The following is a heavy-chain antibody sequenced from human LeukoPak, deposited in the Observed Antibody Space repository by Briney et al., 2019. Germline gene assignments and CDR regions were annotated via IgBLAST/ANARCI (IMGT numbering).Heavy chain of an antibody. CDR3: ARAGGTSWADY. J-gene: IGHJ4*02. Sequence: GGSLRLSCEASGFTFRDYWLTWVRQAPGKGLEWVANVKQDGTEKFYVDSVKGRFTISRDNGKNSLYLQMNSLRVEDTAIYYCARAGGTSWADYWGQGTLVTVSS. CDR1: GFTFRDYW. V-gene: IGHV3-7*01. CDR2: VKQDGTEK. D-gene: IGHD6-13*01.